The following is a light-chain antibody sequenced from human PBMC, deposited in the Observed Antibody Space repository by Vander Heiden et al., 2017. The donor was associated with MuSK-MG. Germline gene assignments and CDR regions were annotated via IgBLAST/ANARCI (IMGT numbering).Light chain of an antibody. Sequence: SYVLTQPPSVSVAPGQTATITCGGNNIGAKHVHWYQQKAGQVPLQVLYDDKERPSGIPERFSGSNSGNTATLTISRVEAGDEADYYCQVWDTYSDQYVFGPGTQVTGL. V-gene: IGLV3-21*02. CDR1: NIGAKH. CDR3: QVWDTYSDQYV. J-gene: IGLJ1*01. CDR2: DDK.